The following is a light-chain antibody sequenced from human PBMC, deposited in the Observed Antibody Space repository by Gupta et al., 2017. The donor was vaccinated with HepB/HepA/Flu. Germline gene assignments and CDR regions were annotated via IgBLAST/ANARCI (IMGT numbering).Light chain of an antibody. CDR3: CSYAGTTTNWV. Sequence: QSALTQPASVSGSPGQSITISCTGTSSDVGTYNLVSWYQQHPAKAPKLIIYEVNKRPSGVSDRFSGSKSGNTASLTISGLQAEDEAHYYCCSYAGTTTNWVFGGGTKLTVL. V-gene: IGLV2-23*02. J-gene: IGLJ3*02. CDR1: SSDVGTYNL. CDR2: EVN.